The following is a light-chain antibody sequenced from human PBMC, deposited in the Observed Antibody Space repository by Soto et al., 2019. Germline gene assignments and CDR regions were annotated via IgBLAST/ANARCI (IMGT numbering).Light chain of an antibody. CDR3: QQCDDSRIYT. J-gene: IGKJ2*01. V-gene: IGKV3-20*01. CDR1: QTITN. Sequence: EIVLTQSPGTLSLSPEERATLTCRASQTITNLVWYQQKPGQAPRLLIYAASSVATGIPDGFSGSGSGAEFTLTIARLEPEDSAVYYCQQCDDSRIYTFGQGTKLVIK. CDR2: AAS.